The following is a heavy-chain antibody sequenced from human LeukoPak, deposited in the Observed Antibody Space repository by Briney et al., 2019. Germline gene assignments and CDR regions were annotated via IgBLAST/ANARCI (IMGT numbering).Heavy chain of an antibody. CDR1: GFTFGSYA. Sequence: GRSLRLSCAASGFTFGSYALHWVRQAPGKGLEWVALISHDGSDKYYADSVKGRFTISRDNSKNTLYLQMNSLRAEDTAVYYCAKLLSNSGRFLYWGQGTLVTVSS. D-gene: IGHD4-23*01. CDR2: ISHDGSDK. J-gene: IGHJ4*02. V-gene: IGHV3-30*04. CDR3: AKLLSNSGRFLY.